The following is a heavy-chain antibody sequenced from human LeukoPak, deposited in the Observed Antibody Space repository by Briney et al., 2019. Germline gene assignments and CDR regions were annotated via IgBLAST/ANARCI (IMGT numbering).Heavy chain of an antibody. V-gene: IGHV4-59*01. CDR1: GGSMNNYY. CDR2: IYYSGNT. CDR3: TRSPPGWNQWLFIDH. Sequence: SETLSLTRTVSGGSMNNYYWSWIRQPPVKRLEWIGYIYYSGNTNYNPSLKSRATISVDTSRNQFSLKVRSVTAADTAVYYCTRSPPGWNQWLFIDHWGLGTLVTVSS. J-gene: IGHJ4*02. D-gene: IGHD6-19*01.